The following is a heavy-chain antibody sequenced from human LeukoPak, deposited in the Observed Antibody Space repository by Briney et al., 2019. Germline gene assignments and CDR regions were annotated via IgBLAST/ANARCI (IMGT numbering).Heavy chain of an antibody. J-gene: IGHJ4*02. CDR3: ARTGSGYTYGPLDY. V-gene: IGHV4-30-4*02. CDR1: GGSISSGDYY. D-gene: IGHD5-18*01. Sequence: KPSETLSLTCTVSGGSISSGDYYWSWLRQPPGKGLEWIGYIYYSGSTYYNPSLKSRVTISVDTSKNQFSLKLSSVTAADTAVYYCARTGSGYTYGPLDYWGQGTLVTVS. CDR2: IYYSGST.